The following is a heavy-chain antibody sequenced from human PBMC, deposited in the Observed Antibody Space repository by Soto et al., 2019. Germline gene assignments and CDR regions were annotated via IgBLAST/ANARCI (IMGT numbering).Heavy chain of an antibody. CDR2: ISIDGSNT. V-gene: IGHV3-74*01. Sequence: SLRLSCAASGFTFSGYWMHWVRQPPGKGLVWVSRISIDGSNTIYADSVKGRFTISRDNARNTLYLQMNSLRVEDTAVYYCTRANNYGMDVWGQGTTVTVSS. CDR3: TRANNYGMDV. CDR1: GFTFSGYW. J-gene: IGHJ6*02.